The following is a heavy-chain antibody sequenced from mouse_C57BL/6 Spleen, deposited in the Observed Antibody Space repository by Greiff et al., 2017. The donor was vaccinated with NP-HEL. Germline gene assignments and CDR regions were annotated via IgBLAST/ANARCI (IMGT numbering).Heavy chain of an antibody. CDR2: IRNKANGYTT. J-gene: IGHJ4*01. Sequence: DVKLVESGGGLVQPGGSLSLSCAASGFTFTDYYMSWVRQPPGKALEWLGFIRNKANGYTTEYSASVKGRFTISRDNSQSILYLQMNALRAEDSATYYCARYLRAQSSSSPYYYAMDYWGQGTSVTVSS. D-gene: IGHD1-3*01. CDR3: ARYLRAQSSSSPYYYAMDY. CDR1: GFTFTDYY. V-gene: IGHV7-3*01.